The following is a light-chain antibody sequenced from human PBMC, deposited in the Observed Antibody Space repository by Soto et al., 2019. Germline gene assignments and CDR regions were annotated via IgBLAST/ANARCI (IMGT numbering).Light chain of an antibody. Sequence: QSVLTQPPSASGAPGQRVTISCSGSASNIGRDPVNWYQQVPGTAPKLLSYENNHRPSGVPDRFSGYKSGTSASLVISGLQSEDEAEYFCAGWDGSLKGFVFGTGTKLTVL. CDR1: ASNIGRDP. CDR2: ENN. CDR3: AGWDGSLKGFV. V-gene: IGLV1-44*01. J-gene: IGLJ1*01.